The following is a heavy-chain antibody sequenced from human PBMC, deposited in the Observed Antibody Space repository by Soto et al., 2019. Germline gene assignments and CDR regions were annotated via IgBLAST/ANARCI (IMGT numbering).Heavy chain of an antibody. CDR1: GFTFSSYS. CDR2: ISSSSSYI. CDR3: ARELHDILTGLGYYYYYGMDV. V-gene: IGHV3-21*01. J-gene: IGHJ6*02. D-gene: IGHD3-9*01. Sequence: EVQLVESGGGLVKPGGCLRLSCAASGFTFSSYSMNWVRQAPGKGLEWVSSISSSSSYIYYADSVKGRFTISRDNPKNSLYLQMNSLRAEDTAVYYCARELHDILTGLGYYYYYGMDVWGQGTTVTVSS.